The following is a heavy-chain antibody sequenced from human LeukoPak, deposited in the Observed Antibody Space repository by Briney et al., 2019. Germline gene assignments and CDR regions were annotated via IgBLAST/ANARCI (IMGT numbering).Heavy chain of an antibody. D-gene: IGHD7-27*01. J-gene: IGHJ4*02. CDR3: ASRKLGNDY. Sequence: SGTLSLTCTVYGGSFSGYYWSWIRQPPGKGLEWIGEINHSGSTNYNPSLKSRVTISVDTSKNQFSLNLSSVTAADTAVYYCASRKLGNDYWGQGTLVTVSS. CDR2: INHSGST. CDR1: GGSFSGYY. V-gene: IGHV4-34*01.